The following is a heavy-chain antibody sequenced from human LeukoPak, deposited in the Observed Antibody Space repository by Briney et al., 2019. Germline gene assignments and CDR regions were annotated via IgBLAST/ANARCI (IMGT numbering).Heavy chain of an antibody. CDR3: ARPYAYYMDV. CDR1: GGSISSNNW. Sequence: SETLSLTCGVSGGSISSNNWWSWVRQPPGEGLEWIGEIYHSGSTNYKPSPKSRVTISVDTSKNQFSLTLSSVTAADTAVYYCARPYAYYMDVWGKGTTVTISS. J-gene: IGHJ6*03. CDR2: IYHSGST. V-gene: IGHV4-4*02.